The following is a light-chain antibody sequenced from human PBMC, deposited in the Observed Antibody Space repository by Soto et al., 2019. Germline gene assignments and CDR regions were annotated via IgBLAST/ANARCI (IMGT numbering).Light chain of an antibody. CDR3: LQHNSYPRT. CDR1: QGISNY. V-gene: IGKV1-17*03. CDR2: AAS. J-gene: IGKJ5*01. Sequence: IQLTQSPCSRSVSAGGGGTITCRASQGISNYLAWFQQKPGKVPKPLIYAASSLQSGVPSRFSGSGSGTEFTLTISSLQPEDFATYYCLQHNSYPRTFGQGTRLEIK.